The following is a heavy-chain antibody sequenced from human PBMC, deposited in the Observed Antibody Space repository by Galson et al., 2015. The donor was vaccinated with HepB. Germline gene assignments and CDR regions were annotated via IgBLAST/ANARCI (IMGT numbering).Heavy chain of an antibody. D-gene: IGHD3-22*01. J-gene: IGHJ4*02. CDR3: ARAKDSSGYYQNNYFDY. Sequence: SVKVSCKASGYTFTSYYMHWVRQAPGQGLEWMGIINPSGGSTSYAQKFQGRVTMTRDTSTSTVYMELSSLRSEDTAVYYCARAKDSSGYYQNNYFDYWGQGTLVTVSS. CDR1: GYTFTSYY. V-gene: IGHV1-46*01. CDR2: INPSGGST.